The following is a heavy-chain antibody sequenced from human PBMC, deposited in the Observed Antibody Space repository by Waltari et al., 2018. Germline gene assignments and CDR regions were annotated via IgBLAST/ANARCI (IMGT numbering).Heavy chain of an antibody. CDR3: ARLSSGGWVDY. D-gene: IGHD6-19*01. CDR1: GGSISSSY. J-gene: IGHJ4*02. CDR2: IYGGNGST. V-gene: IGHV4-59*12. Sequence: QVQLQESGPGLVKPSETLSLTCAVSGGSISSSYWSWIRQPPGKGLEWIGYIYGGNGSTSYNPSLKSRVTISTDTSKNQFSLKLSSVTAADTAVYYCARLSSGGWVDYWGQGVLVTVSS.